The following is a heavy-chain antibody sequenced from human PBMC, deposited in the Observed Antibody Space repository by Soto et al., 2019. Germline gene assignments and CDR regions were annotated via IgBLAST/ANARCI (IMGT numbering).Heavy chain of an antibody. CDR1: GFSLSTSGVG. CDR2: IYWDDDK. CDR3: AHISSRTGYYSDSRGFDP. Sequence: QITLKESGPTLVKPTQTLTLTCTFSGFSLSTSGVGVGWIRQPPGKALEWLALIYWDDDKRYSPSLKSRLTITKDTTKHQVVLTMTNMDPVDTATDYCAHISSRTGYYSDSRGFDPWGQGTLVTVSS. D-gene: IGHD3-22*01. J-gene: IGHJ5*02. V-gene: IGHV2-5*02.